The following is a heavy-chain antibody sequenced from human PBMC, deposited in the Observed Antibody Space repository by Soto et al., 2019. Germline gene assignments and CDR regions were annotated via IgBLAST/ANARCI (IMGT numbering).Heavy chain of an antibody. J-gene: IGHJ6*02. CDR2: INPNSGGT. Sequence: ASVKVSCKASGYTFTGYYMHWVRQAPGQGLEWMGWINPNSGGTNYAQKFQGRVTMTRGTSISTAYMELSRLRSDDTAVYYCARDGVLRYGNITYYYYGMDVWGQETTVTVSS. D-gene: IGHD3-9*01. CDR1: GYTFTGYY. CDR3: ARDGVLRYGNITYYYYGMDV. V-gene: IGHV1-2*02.